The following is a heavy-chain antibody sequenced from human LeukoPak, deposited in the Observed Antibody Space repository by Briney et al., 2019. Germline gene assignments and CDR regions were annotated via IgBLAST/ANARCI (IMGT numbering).Heavy chain of an antibody. CDR1: GFTFSSYG. CDR3: ARSVDYGDYPDAFDI. D-gene: IGHD4-17*01. V-gene: IGHV3-33*01. CDR2: IRYDGSNK. J-gene: IGHJ3*02. Sequence: GGSLRLSCAASGFTFSSYGMHWVRQAPGKGLEWVAFIRYDGSNKYYADSVKGRFTISRDNSKNTLYLQMNSLRAEDTAVYYCARSVDYGDYPDAFDIWGQGTMVTVSS.